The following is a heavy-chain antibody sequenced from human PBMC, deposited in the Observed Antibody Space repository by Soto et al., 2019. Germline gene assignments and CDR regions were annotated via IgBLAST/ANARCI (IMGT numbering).Heavy chain of an antibody. D-gene: IGHD2-2*01. CDR1: GYTFTSYD. CDR3: ERTLLYCSSTSCYSHYGMDV. J-gene: IGHJ6*04. V-gene: IGHV1-8*01. Sequence: ASVKVSCKASGYTFTSYDINWVRQATGQGLEWMGWMNPNSGNTGYAQKFQGRVTMTRNTSISTAYMELSSLRSEDTAVYYCERTLLYCSSTSCYSHYGMDVWGKGTTVTVSS. CDR2: MNPNSGNT.